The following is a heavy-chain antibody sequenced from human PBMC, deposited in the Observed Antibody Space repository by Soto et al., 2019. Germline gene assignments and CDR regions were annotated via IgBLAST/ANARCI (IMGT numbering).Heavy chain of an antibody. CDR1: GFTFSNYA. D-gene: IGHD6-6*01. CDR2: ISGSGVRT. V-gene: IGHV3-23*01. Sequence: LRLSCSASGFTFSNYAMSWARQAPGKGLEWVSTISGSGVRTYYADSVKGRFTISRDNSKNTLDLQMNNLRVEDTAIYYCAKDHAREQFVRGENWFDSWGQGTLVTVSS. CDR3: AKDHAREQFVRGENWFDS. J-gene: IGHJ5*01.